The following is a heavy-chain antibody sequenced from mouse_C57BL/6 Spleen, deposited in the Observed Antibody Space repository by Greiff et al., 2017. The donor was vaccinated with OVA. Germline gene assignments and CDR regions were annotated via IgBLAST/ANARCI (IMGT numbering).Heavy chain of an antibody. V-gene: IGHV5-16*01. CDR3: ARDGDYGSSPYWYFDV. CDR1: GFTFSDYY. Sequence: EVKVVESEGGLVQPGSSMKLSCTASGFTFSDYYMAWVRQVPEKGLEWVANINYDGSSTYYLDSLKSRFIISRDNAKNILYLQMSSLKSEDTATYYCARDGDYGSSPYWYFDVWGTGTTVTVSS. J-gene: IGHJ1*03. CDR2: INYDGSST. D-gene: IGHD1-1*01.